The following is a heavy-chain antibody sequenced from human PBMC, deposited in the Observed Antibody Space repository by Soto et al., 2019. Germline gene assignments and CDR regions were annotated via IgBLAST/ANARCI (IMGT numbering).Heavy chain of an antibody. CDR3: AKDQRKPAIFGVVTLS. D-gene: IGHD3-3*01. V-gene: IGHV4-31*11. J-gene: IGHJ5*02. CDR1: GASITGADSY. CDR2: IAYSGDT. Sequence: KPSETLSLTCAVSGASITGADSYWFWIRKPPGKGLEWIGYIAYSGDTYYNPSLRSRVTISADRSENKFSLTLKSVTAADTAVYYCAKDQRKPAIFGVVTLSWGQGTLVTVSS.